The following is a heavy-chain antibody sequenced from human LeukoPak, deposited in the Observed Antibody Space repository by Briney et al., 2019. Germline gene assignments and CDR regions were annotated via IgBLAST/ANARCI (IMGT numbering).Heavy chain of an antibody. V-gene: IGHV3-23*01. D-gene: IGHD5-18*01. CDR3: AKDQRMWIQLWSFDY. CDR2: ISSSGLST. Sequence: GGSLRLSCAASGFVFNNRAMSWVRQAPGKGLEWVSTISSSGLSTYYTESVKGRFTISRDNSKNTLYLQMNSLRAEDTAVYYCAKDQRMWIQLWSFDYWGQGTLVTVSS. CDR1: GFVFNNRA. J-gene: IGHJ4*02.